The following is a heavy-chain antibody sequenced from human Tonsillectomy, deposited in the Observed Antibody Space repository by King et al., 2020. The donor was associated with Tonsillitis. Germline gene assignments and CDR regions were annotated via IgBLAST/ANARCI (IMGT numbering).Heavy chain of an antibody. CDR1: GFTFSNAW. D-gene: IGHD2-2*01. J-gene: IGHJ4*02. CDR3: TSDFVVVPAAFESLQIFDY. Sequence: VQLVESGGGLVKPGGSLRLSCAASGFTFSNAWMSWVRQAPGKGLEWVGRIKSKTDGGTTDYAAPVKGRFTISRDDSRNTLYLQMNSLKTEDSAVYYCTSDFVVVPAAFESLQIFDYWGQGTLVTVSS. CDR2: IKSKTDGGTT. V-gene: IGHV3-15*01.